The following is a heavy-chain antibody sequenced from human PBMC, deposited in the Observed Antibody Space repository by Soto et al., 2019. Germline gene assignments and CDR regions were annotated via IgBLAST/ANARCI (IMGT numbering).Heavy chain of an antibody. D-gene: IGHD3-22*01. CDR2: IYPGDSDT. J-gene: IGHJ4*02. V-gene: IGHV5-51*01. CDR1: GYSFTSYW. CDR3: ARLERVYYYDSSGSYFDY. Sequence: GESLKISCKGSGYSFTSYWIGWVRQMPGKGLEWMGIIYPGDSDTRYSPSFQGQVTISADKSISTAYLQWSSLKASDTAMYYCARLERVYYYDSSGSYFDYWGQGTLVTVSS.